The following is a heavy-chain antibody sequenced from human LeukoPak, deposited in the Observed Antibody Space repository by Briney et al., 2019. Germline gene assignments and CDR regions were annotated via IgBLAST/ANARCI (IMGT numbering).Heavy chain of an antibody. CDR2: LRGSGEST. CDR3: AKDGEGYSYGSDY. D-gene: IGHD5-18*01. V-gene: IGHV3-23*01. J-gene: IGHJ4*02. Sequence: PGGSLRLSCAASGFTFSYAWMTWVRQAPGKGLEWVSTLRGSGESTYYADSVKGRFTISRDNSKNILFLHMNSLRAEDTAVYYCAKDGEGYSYGSDYWGQGTLVIVSS. CDR1: GFTFSYAW.